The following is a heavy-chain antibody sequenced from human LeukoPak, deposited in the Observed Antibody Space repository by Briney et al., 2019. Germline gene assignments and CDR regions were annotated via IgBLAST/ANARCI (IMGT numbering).Heavy chain of an antibody. CDR1: GGSISSSSYY. D-gene: IGHD6-19*01. CDR3: ACISSGWPHDAFDI. J-gene: IGHJ3*02. Sequence: SETLSLTCTVSGGSISSSSYYWGWIRQPPGKGLEWIGYIYYSGSTNYNPSLKSRVTISVDTSKNQFSLKLSSVTAADTAVYYCACISSGWPHDAFDIWGQGTMVTVSS. V-gene: IGHV4-61*05. CDR2: IYYSGST.